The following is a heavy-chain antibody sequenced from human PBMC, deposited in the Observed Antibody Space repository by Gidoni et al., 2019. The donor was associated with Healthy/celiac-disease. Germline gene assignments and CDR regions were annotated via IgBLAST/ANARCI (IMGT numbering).Heavy chain of an antibody. J-gene: IGHJ6*03. CDR3: ARRVTILGVVYYYYYYMDV. CDR2: NSSSRSNI. Sequence: EVQLVESGGGLVKPGGSLRLSCAASGFTFSSYSMHWFRQAPGKGLEWVSSNSSSRSNIYYEDAGKGRFTISRDNDKNSRYLKMNSLRAEDTAVYYGARRVTILGVVYYYYYYMDVWGKGTTVTVSS. CDR1: GFTFSSYS. D-gene: IGHD3-3*01. V-gene: IGHV3-21*01.